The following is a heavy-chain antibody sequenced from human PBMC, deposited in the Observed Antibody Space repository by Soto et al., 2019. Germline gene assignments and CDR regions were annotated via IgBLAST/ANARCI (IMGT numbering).Heavy chain of an antibody. J-gene: IGHJ4*02. D-gene: IGHD3-3*01. Sequence: SETLSLTCAVYGGSFSGYYWSWIRQPPGKGLEWIGEINHSGSSNYNPSLKSRVTITVDTSKNQFSLELSSVTAADTAVYYCARGLTIFGFDYWGQGTLVTVSS. V-gene: IGHV4-34*01. CDR3: ARGLTIFGFDY. CDR2: INHSGSS. CDR1: GGSFSGYY.